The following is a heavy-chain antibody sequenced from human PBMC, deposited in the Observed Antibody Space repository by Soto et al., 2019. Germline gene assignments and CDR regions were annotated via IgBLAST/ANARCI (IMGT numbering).Heavy chain of an antibody. Sequence: QITLKESGPTLVKPTQTLTLTCSFSGFSLSTSGVAAGWIRQRPGKGLEWLALVYWDDDKRYSPSLRDRLNITKDTSNTTFFLTMTNMDPADTATYYCAPSQGYRIFGVVIGAQWFDPWGQGIMVTVSS. D-gene: IGHD3-3*01. CDR3: APSQGYRIFGVVIGAQWFDP. V-gene: IGHV2-5*02. J-gene: IGHJ5*02. CDR1: GFSLSTSGVA. CDR2: VYWDDDK.